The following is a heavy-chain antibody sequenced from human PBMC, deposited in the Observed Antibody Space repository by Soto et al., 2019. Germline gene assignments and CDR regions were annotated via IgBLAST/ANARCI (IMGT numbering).Heavy chain of an antibody. V-gene: IGHV1-8*02. CDR3: GRGPSPRAPAGGTPFYYAMDV. J-gene: IGHJ6*02. CDR1: GYDFTVYD. Sequence: GASVKVSCKASGYDFTVYDINWVRQASGQGLEWMGWMNPINGATGSARRFQGRVSMTRNTATGTAYLELTSLRSDDTAVYYCGRGPSPRAPAGGTPFYYAMDVWGQGTTVTVSS. D-gene: IGHD6-13*01. CDR2: MNPINGAT.